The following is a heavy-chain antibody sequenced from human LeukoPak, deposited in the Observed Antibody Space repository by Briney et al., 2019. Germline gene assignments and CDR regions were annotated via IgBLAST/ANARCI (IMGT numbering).Heavy chain of an antibody. D-gene: IGHD3-10*01. Sequence: SETLSLTCTVSGGSISSYYWSWIRQPAGKGLEWIGRIYTSGSTNYNPSLKSRVTMSVDTPKNQFSLKLSSVTAADTAVYYCARDLGILWFGELLRNAFDIWGQGTMVTVSS. CDR2: IYTSGST. CDR3: ARDLGILWFGELLRNAFDI. V-gene: IGHV4-4*07. J-gene: IGHJ3*02. CDR1: GGSISSYY.